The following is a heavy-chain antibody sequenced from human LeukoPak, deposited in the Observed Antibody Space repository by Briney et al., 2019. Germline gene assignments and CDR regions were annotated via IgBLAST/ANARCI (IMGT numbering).Heavy chain of an antibody. V-gene: IGHV1-3*01. D-gene: IGHD3-9*01. Sequence: ASVTVSCKASGYTFTSYAMHWVRQAPGQRLEWMGWINAGNGNTKYSQKFQGRVTITRDTSASTAYMELSSLRSEDTAVYYCARATYYDILTGPLGYWGQGTLVTVSS. CDR2: INAGNGNT. CDR1: GYTFTSYA. CDR3: ARATYYDILTGPLGY. J-gene: IGHJ4*02.